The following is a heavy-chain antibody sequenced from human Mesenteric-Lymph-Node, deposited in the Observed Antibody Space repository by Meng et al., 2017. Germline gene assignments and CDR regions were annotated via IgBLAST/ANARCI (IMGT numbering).Heavy chain of an antibody. Sequence: QVHPQESGPGLVKPSQTLSLTCSVSGGSISSGDYYWSWIRQPPGKGLEWIGYIYYSGSTYYNPSLKSRVTISVDTSKNQFSLKLSSVTAADTAVYYCARGYYDSSGYGYWYFDLWGRGTLVTVSS. D-gene: IGHD3-22*01. J-gene: IGHJ2*01. CDR1: GGSISSGDYY. CDR3: ARGYYDSSGYGYWYFDL. V-gene: IGHV4-30-4*01. CDR2: IYYSGST.